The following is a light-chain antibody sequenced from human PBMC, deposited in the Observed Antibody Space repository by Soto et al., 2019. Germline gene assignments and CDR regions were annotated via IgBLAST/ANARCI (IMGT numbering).Light chain of an antibody. J-gene: IGKJ1*01. CDR3: QHYNTWT. Sequence: DIQMTQSPSTLSASVGDRVTITCRASQSLNSLLAWYQQKPGRAPKLLIYDASTLESGVSSRFSGNGSGTEFSLTISSLQADDFGSYYCQHYNTWTFGPGTKVDI. CDR1: QSLNSL. V-gene: IGKV1-5*01. CDR2: DAS.